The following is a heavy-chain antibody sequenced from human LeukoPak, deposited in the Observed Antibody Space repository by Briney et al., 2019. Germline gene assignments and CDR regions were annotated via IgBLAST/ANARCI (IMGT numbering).Heavy chain of an antibody. D-gene: IGHD3-10*01. V-gene: IGHV3-23*01. CDR1: GFTFSSYA. Sequence: GGSLRLSCAASGFTFSSYAMSWVRPAPGKGLEWVSAISASGGSTYYADSVKGRFTISRDNSKNTLYLQMNSLRAEDTAVYYCANRALNYYGSGSYWLTFDPWGQGTLVTVSS. J-gene: IGHJ5*02. CDR2: ISASGGST. CDR3: ANRALNYYGSGSYWLTFDP.